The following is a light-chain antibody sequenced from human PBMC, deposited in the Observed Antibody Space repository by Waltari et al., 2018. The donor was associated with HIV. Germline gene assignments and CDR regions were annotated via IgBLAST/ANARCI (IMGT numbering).Light chain of an antibody. V-gene: IGLV1-51*01. CDR1: NSNIGSHF. Sequence: QSVLTQPPSVSAAPGQKVTISCSGSNSNIGSHFVSWYQHFPGTAPKLLMYDDDDRHPHIPDRFAGSKAGTSDTLDITGLQTGDEADYYCVTWDTILVAVVLGGGTKLTV. J-gene: IGLJ2*01. CDR2: DDD. CDR3: VTWDTILVAVV.